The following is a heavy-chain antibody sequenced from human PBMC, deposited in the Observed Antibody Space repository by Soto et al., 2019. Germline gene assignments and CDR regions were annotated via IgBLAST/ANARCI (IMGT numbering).Heavy chain of an antibody. CDR1: GYTFTSYG. CDR3: ARVRYGDY. J-gene: IGHJ4*02. CDR2: LSADNGNT. V-gene: IGHV1-18*01. D-gene: IGHD1-1*01. Sequence: QVHLAQSGAEVKKPGASVKVSCKASGYTFTSYGITWVRQAPGQGIEWMGWLSADNGNTDYAQKIQGRVIVTSDTSRSTAYMELRRLGSDATAVYYCARVRYGDYWGQGAGVTVSA.